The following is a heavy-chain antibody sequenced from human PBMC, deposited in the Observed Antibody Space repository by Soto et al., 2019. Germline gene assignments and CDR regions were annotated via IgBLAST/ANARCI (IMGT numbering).Heavy chain of an antibody. Sequence: PGESLKISCKGSGYSFTSYWIGWVRQMPGKGLEWMGIIYPGDSDTRYSPSFQGQVTISADKSISTAYLQWSSLKASDTAMYYYSRTSAAGKYYYGMYVWGQGTTVTVSS. CDR1: GYSFTSYW. CDR3: SRTSAAGKYYYGMYV. D-gene: IGHD6-13*01. V-gene: IGHV5-51*01. CDR2: IYPGDSDT. J-gene: IGHJ6*02.